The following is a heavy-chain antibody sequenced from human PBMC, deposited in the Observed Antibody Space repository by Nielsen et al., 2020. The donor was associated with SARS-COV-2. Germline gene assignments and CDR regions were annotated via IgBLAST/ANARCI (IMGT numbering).Heavy chain of an antibody. CDR1: GFTFTDYW. CDR2: IDNDGSST. J-gene: IGHJ4*02. V-gene: IGHV3-74*03. CDR3: ARESYSWSWYGPDY. Sequence: GGSLRLSCAASGFTFTDYWMHWLRQSPGKGPVWLSRIDNDGSSTTYADSVRGRFTISRDNARNTLFLQLHSLRAEDTAVYYCARESYSWSWYGPDYWGQGTQVTVSS. D-gene: IGHD1-26*01.